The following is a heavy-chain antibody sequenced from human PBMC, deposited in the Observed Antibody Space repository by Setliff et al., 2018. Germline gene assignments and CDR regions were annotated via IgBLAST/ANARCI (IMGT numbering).Heavy chain of an antibody. CDR3: ARGPPDFVVVPAAAKFDY. V-gene: IGHV1-18*01. CDR2: ISVKNGNT. CDR1: GYIFNNYG. J-gene: IGHJ4*02. D-gene: IGHD2-2*01. Sequence: ASVKVSCKASGYIFNNYGISWVRQAPGQGLEWMGWISVKNGNTNNAQKVQGRVTMTTDKSTSTAYMELRSLRSDDTAVYYCARGPPDFVVVPAAAKFDYWGQGTLVTVSS.